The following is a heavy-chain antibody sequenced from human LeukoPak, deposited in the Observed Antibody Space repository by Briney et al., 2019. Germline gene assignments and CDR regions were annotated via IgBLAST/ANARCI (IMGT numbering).Heavy chain of an antibody. CDR3: AKAIVGPTFDY. V-gene: IGHV3-23*01. CDR1: GFTFSSYA. J-gene: IGHJ4*02. CDR2: ISGSGTST. D-gene: IGHD1-26*01. Sequence: GGSLRLSCSASGFTFSSYAMNWVRQAPGKGLEWVSGISGSGTSTDYADSVKGRFTISRDNSKNTLYLQMKSLRAEDTAVYYCAKAIVGPTFDYWGQGTLITASS.